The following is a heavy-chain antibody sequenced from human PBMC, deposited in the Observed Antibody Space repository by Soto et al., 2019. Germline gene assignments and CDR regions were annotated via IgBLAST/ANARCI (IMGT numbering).Heavy chain of an antibody. J-gene: IGHJ5*02. CDR3: ARDSLTIFGGRGGWFDP. CDR2: ISSSSSYI. D-gene: IGHD3-3*01. Sequence: EVQLVESGGGLVKPGVSLRLSCAASGFTFSSYSMSWVRQAPGKGLEWVSSISSSSSYIYYADSVKGRFTISRENAKNSLELQMNSLRAEDTAVYYCARDSLTIFGGRGGWFDPWGQGTLVTVSS. V-gene: IGHV3-21*01. CDR1: GFTFSSYS.